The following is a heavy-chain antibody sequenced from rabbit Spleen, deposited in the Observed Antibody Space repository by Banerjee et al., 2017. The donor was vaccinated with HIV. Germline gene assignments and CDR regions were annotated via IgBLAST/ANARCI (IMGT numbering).Heavy chain of an antibody. CDR2: INAVTGKA. Sequence: QEQLVESGGGLVKPEGSLTLTCKASGFSFSDRDVMCWVRQAPGKGLQWIACINAVTGKAVYATWAKGRFTFSKTPSTTVTLQMTSLTAADTATYFCARDLIGVIGWNFNLWGPGTLVTVS. CDR3: ARDLIGVIGWNFNL. J-gene: IGHJ4*01. D-gene: IGHD1-1*01. CDR1: GFSFSDRDV. V-gene: IGHV1S45*01.